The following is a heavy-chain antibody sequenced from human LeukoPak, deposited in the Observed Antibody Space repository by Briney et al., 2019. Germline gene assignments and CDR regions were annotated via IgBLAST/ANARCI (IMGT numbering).Heavy chain of an antibody. CDR3: ARGRYCSGGRGHYFDY. CDR1: GFTFNSYW. V-gene: IGHV3-7*01. CDR2: ITQDGSEK. D-gene: IGHD2-15*01. Sequence: PGGSLRLSCAVSGFTFNSYWMSWVRQAPGKGLEWVANITQDGSEKFYVDSVKGRFTISRDNARNSLYLQMNSLRADDTAVYYCARGRYCSGGRGHYFDYWGQGTLVTVSS. J-gene: IGHJ4*02.